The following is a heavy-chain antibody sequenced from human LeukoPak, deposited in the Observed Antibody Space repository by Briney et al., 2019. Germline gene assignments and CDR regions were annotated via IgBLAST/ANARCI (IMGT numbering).Heavy chain of an antibody. J-gene: IGHJ4*02. CDR1: GYSFTSYW. D-gene: IGHD1-26*01. V-gene: IGHV5-51*01. CDR2: IYPGDPDT. Sequence: KDGESLKISGKGSGYSFTSYWIVWVRQMPGKGLEWMGGIYPGDPDTKYSTSFQGQVTISADKSISAAYLQWSSLKASDPAMYYCARSFSLDSWGQGTLVTVSS. CDR3: ARSFSLDS.